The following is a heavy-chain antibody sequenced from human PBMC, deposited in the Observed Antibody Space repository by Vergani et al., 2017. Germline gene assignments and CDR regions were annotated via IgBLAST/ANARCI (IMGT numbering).Heavy chain of an antibody. CDR1: GGSITSSSYY. D-gene: IGHD3-9*01. J-gene: IGHJ4*02. CDR2: IYHSGGA. V-gene: IGHV4-39*01. CDR3: ARTESFILRYFHWAL. Sequence: QLHLQESGPGLVKPSETLSLTCTVSGGSITSSSYYWGWIRQPPGKALEWIGNIYHSGGADYNPSLKGRVTISVDTSKNQFSLEVTSVTAADTAIYFCARTESFILRYFHWALWGQGTLVTVSA.